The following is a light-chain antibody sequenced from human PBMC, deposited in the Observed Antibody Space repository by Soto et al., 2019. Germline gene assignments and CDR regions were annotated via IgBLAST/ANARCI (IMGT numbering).Light chain of an antibody. CDR2: DAS. CDR3: QQRSNWPLT. V-gene: IGKV3-11*01. J-gene: IGKJ4*01. CDR1: QSVSSY. Sequence: ETVLTQSPATLSLSPGERATLSCRASQSVSSYLAWYQQKPGQAPRLLIYDASNRATGIPARFSGSGSGTDFTLTISSLEHADFAVYYCQQRSNWPLTLGGGTKVDIK.